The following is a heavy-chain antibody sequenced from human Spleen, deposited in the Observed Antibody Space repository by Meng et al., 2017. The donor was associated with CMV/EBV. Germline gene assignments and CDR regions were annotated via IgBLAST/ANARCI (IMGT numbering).Heavy chain of an antibody. CDR2: ISSSSSYI. CDR3: ARVSQRMGVADY. Sequence: GESLKISCTASGFTFSSYSMNWDRQAPGKGLEWVSSISSSSSYINYADSVKGRFTISRDNAKNSLYLQMNSLRAEDTAVYYCARVSQRMGVADYWGQGTLVTVSS. J-gene: IGHJ4*02. CDR1: GFTFSSYS. D-gene: IGHD3-3*01. V-gene: IGHV3-21*01.